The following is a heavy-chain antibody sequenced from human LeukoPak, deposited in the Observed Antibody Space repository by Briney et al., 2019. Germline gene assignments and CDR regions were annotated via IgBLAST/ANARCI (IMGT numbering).Heavy chain of an antibody. CDR2: ISSGSSTI. J-gene: IGHJ3*02. CDR1: GFTFSSYS. Sequence: GGPLRLSCAASGFTFSSYSMNWVRQAPGKGLEWVSYISSGSSTIYYADSVKGRFTISRDNAKNSLCLQMNSLRDEDTAVYYWARENIVVVTAIRDAFDIWGQGTMVTVSS. CDR3: ARENIVVVTAIRDAFDI. V-gene: IGHV3-48*02. D-gene: IGHD2-21*02.